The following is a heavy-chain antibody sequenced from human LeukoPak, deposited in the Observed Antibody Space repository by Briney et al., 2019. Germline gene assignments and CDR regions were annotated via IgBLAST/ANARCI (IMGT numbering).Heavy chain of an antibody. V-gene: IGHV3-30-3*01. Sequence: GGSLRLSCAASGFTFSSYAMHWVRQAPGKGLEWVAVISYDGSNKYYADSVKGRFTISRDNSKNTLYLQMNSLRAEDTAVYYCARDLLKRPELVQQLVRRGYYYYGMDVWGQGTTVTVSS. D-gene: IGHD6-13*01. CDR1: GFTFSSYA. CDR2: ISYDGSNK. J-gene: IGHJ6*02. CDR3: ARDLLKRPELVQQLVRRGYYYYGMDV.